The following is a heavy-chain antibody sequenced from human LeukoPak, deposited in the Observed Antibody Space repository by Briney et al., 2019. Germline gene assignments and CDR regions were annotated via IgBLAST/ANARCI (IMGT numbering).Heavy chain of an antibody. CDR2: IIPILGIA. Sequence: GSSVKVSCKAFGGTFSSYAISWVRQAPGQGLEWMGRIIPILGIANYAQKFQGRVTITADKSTSTAYMELSSLRSEDTAVYYCARGGDSGFDYWGQGTLVTVSS. CDR1: GGTFSSYA. CDR3: ARGGDSGFDY. J-gene: IGHJ4*02. D-gene: IGHD1-26*01. V-gene: IGHV1-69*04.